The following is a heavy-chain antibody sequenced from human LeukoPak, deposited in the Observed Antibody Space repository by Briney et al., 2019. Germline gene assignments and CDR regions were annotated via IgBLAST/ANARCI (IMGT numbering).Heavy chain of an antibody. V-gene: IGHV1-2*02. J-gene: IGHJ4*02. CDR3: ARVWAYCSSTSCYRLDFDY. Sequence: ASVKVSCKASGYTFTCYYMHWVRQAPGQGLEWMGWINPNSGGTNYAQKFQGRVTMTRDTSISTAYMELSRLRSDDTAVYYCARVWAYCSSTSCYRLDFDYWGQGTLVTVSS. D-gene: IGHD2-2*02. CDR2: INPNSGGT. CDR1: GYTFTCYY.